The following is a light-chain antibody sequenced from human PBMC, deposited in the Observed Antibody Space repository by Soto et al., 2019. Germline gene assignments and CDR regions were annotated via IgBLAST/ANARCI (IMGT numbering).Light chain of an antibody. CDR1: QSISSGH. CDR3: QHYDRPPT. V-gene: IGKV3-20*01. Sequence: EIVLTQSRGTLSLSPGERATLSCRASQSISSGHLAWYQQKPGQAPRLLIYGVSSRATGIPDRFSGSGSGTDFTLTISRLEPEDFAVYSCQHYDRPPTFGQGTRLDIK. J-gene: IGKJ5*01. CDR2: GVS.